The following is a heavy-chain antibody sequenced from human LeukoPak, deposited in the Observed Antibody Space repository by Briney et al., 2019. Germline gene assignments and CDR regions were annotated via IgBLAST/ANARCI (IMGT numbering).Heavy chain of an antibody. J-gene: IGHJ3*02. Sequence: SETLSLTCTVSGGSISSSSYYWGWIRQPPGKGLEWIGSIYYSGSTNYNPSLKSRVTISVDTSKNQFSLKLSSVTAADTAVYYCAKGYCSSTSCYDDDAFDIWGQGTMVTVSS. D-gene: IGHD2-2*01. CDR3: AKGYCSSTSCYDDDAFDI. CDR1: GGSISSSSYY. CDR2: IYYSGST. V-gene: IGHV4-39*07.